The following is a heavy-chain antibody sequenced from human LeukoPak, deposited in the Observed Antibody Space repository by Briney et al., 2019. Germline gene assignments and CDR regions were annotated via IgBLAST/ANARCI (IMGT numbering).Heavy chain of an antibody. CDR1: GFNFDNFA. CDR2: ISHDGRTK. J-gene: IGHJ4*02. D-gene: IGHD5-24*01. V-gene: IGHV3-30*04. Sequence: PGGSLRLSCVVSGFNFDNFAMHWVRQPLGKGLEWVAVISHDGRTKYYADSMKGQITISRDNSKNTLFLQMNNLRSEDTAVYFCARPSPPGDGYNPPDHWGQGTLVTVSS. CDR3: ARPSPPGDGYNPPDH.